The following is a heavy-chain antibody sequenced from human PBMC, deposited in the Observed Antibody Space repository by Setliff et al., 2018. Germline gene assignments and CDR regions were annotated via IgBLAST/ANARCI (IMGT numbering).Heavy chain of an antibody. D-gene: IGHD6-25*01. CDR1: GGSFSAYY. CDR3: ARVSGMGSPPYYYYYYGMDV. V-gene: IGHV4-34*01. CDR2: INHSGST. Sequence: PSETLSLTCAVYGGSFSAYYWSWIRQPPGKGLEWIGEINHSGSTIYNPSLKSRVTMSVDTSKNQFSLKLSSVTAADSAVYYCARVSGMGSPPYYYYYYGMDVWGQGTTVTAP. J-gene: IGHJ6*02.